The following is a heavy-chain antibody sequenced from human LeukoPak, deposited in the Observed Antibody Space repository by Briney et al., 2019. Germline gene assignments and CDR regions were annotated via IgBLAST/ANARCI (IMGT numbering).Heavy chain of an antibody. CDR3: ASGGDYYDSSGFDY. V-gene: IGHV4-34*01. J-gene: IGHJ4*02. Sequence: SETLSLTCAVYGGSFSGYYWSWIRQPPGKGLEWIGEINHSGSTNYNPSLESRVTISVDTSKNQFSLKLSSVTAADTAVYCCASGGDYYDSSGFDYWGQGTLVTVSS. D-gene: IGHD3-22*01. CDR1: GGSFSGYY. CDR2: INHSGST.